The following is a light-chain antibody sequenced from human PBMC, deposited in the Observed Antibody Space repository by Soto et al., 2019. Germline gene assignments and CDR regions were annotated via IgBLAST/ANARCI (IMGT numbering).Light chain of an antibody. V-gene: IGLV2-14*03. CDR3: SSWTSGATYV. CDR2: DVN. Sequence: QSVLTQPASVSGSPGQSITISCAGTSSDVGAYNYVSWYQHHPGKAPKLMIYDVNDRPSGDSNRFSGSKSGNTASLTISGFQAEDGADYYCSSWTSGATYVFGSGTKVTVL. J-gene: IGLJ1*01. CDR1: SSDVGAYNY.